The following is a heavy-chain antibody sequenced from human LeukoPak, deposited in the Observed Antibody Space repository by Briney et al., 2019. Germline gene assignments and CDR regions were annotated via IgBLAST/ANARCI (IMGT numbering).Heavy chain of an antibody. CDR3: AREVKGYSYGYELPQYYFDY. CDR1: EFTFNTYW. Sequence: PGGSLRLSCAASEFTFNTYWMSWVRQAPGKGLEWVANIKYDGNEKYYLESLKGRFTISRDNAKNSLFLQMNSLRAEDTAVYYCAREVKGYSYGYELPQYYFDYWGQGTLVTVSS. V-gene: IGHV3-7*01. CDR2: IKYDGNEK. D-gene: IGHD5-18*01. J-gene: IGHJ4*02.